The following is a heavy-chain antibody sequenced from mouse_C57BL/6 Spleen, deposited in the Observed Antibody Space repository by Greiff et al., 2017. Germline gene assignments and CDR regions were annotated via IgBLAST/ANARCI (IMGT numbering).Heavy chain of an antibody. D-gene: IGHD1-1*01. CDR1: GYTFTDYY. Sequence: VHLVESGAELVRPGASVKLSCKASGYTFTDYYINWVKQRPGQGLEWIARIYPGSGNTYYNEKFKGKATLTAEKSSSTAYMQLSSLTSEDSAVYFCARSDYGSSWWYFDVWGTGTTVTVSS. CDR2: IYPGSGNT. V-gene: IGHV1-76*01. CDR3: ARSDYGSSWWYFDV. J-gene: IGHJ1*03.